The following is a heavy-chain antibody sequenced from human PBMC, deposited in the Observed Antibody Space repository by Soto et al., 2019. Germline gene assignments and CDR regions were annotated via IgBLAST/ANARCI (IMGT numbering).Heavy chain of an antibody. CDR2: ISGSGGST. D-gene: IGHD2-15*01. V-gene: IGHV3-23*01. CDR1: GFTFSSYA. CDR3: AKDRDIGVVVAANEDY. J-gene: IGHJ4*02. Sequence: EVQLLESGGGLVQPGGSLRLSCAASGFTFSSYAMSWVRQAPGKGLEWVSAISGSGGSTYYADSVKGRFTISRDNSKNTLYLQMNSLRAEDTAVYYCAKDRDIGVVVAANEDYWGQGTLVTVSS.